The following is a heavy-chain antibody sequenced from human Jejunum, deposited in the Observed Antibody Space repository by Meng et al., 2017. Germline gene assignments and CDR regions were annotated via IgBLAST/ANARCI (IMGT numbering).Heavy chain of an antibody. CDR1: GFTFSSYW. CDR2: IRSDGSNI. CDR3: ARDPDSALTLDL. V-gene: IGHV3-74*01. J-gene: IGHJ4*02. Sequence: GESLKISCAASGFTFSSYWMHWVRQAPGKGLVWVPQIRSDGSNIRYADSVKGRFTISRDNAKNTLFLQMNSLRAEDTAVYYCARDPDSALTLDLWGQGTRVTGSS. D-gene: IGHD3-9*01.